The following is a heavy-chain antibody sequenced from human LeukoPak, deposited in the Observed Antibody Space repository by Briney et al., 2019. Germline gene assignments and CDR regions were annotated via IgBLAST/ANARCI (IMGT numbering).Heavy chain of an antibody. D-gene: IGHD3-10*01. CDR3: ARDLGMVRGVMGQ. V-gene: IGHV1-18*01. Sequence: ASVKVSCKASGYTFTSYGISWVRQAPGQGLEWMGWISAYNGNTNYAQKLQGKVTVTTDTSTSTSYMELRGLRADDTAVYYCARDLGMVRGVMGQWGQGTLVTVSS. CDR1: GYTFTSYG. J-gene: IGHJ4*02. CDR2: ISAYNGNT.